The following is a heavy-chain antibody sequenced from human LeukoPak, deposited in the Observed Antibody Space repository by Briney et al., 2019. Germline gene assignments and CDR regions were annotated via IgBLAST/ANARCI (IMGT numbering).Heavy chain of an antibody. CDR3: ARRPSGWQYLYNWFDP. J-gene: IGHJ5*02. D-gene: IGHD6-19*01. V-gene: IGHV4-34*01. CDR2: INHSGST. Sequence: SETLSLTCAVYGGSFSGYYWSWIRQPPGEGLEWIGEINHSGSTNYNPSLKSRVTISVDTSKNQFSLKLSSVTAADTAVYYCARRPSGWQYLYNWFDPWGQGTLVTVSS. CDR1: GGSFSGYY.